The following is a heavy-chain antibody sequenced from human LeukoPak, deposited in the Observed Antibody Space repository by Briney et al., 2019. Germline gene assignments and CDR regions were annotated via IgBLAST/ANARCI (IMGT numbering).Heavy chain of an antibody. Sequence: SETLSVTCTVSGDSISTNAYYWGWIRQPPGKGLDWIGSISYSGSAYYNPSLKSRVTISLDTSKNQFSLKLSSVTAADTALYYCGRRVDGAYADCFYPWGQGELLSVSS. CDR1: GDSISTNAYY. CDR2: ISYSGSA. D-gene: IGHD4-17*01. V-gene: IGHV4-39*01. J-gene: IGHJ5*02. CDR3: GRRVDGAYADCFYP.